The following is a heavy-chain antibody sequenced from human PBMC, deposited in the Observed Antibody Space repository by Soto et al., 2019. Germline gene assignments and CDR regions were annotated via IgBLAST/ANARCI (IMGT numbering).Heavy chain of an antibody. CDR1: GDSVSSNSAA. J-gene: IGHJ4*02. Sequence: QALSRPFAISGDSVSSNSAAWNLIRQSPSRGLEWLGRTYYRSKWYNHYAVSVKSRITVNPDTSKNQFSLQLNSVTPEDTAVYYCARSGPGGYIGYWGQGTLVTVSS. CDR2: TYYRSKWYN. CDR3: ARSGPGGYIGY. V-gene: IGHV6-1*01. D-gene: IGHD3-22*01.